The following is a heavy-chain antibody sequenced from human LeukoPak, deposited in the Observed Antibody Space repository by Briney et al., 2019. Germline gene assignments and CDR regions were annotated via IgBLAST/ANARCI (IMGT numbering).Heavy chain of an antibody. CDR1: GYTLTELS. V-gene: IGHV1-24*01. D-gene: IGHD3-10*01. J-gene: IGHJ3*02. CDR2: FDPEDGET. Sequence: ASVKVSCKVSGYTLTELSMHWVRQAPGKGLEWMGGFDPEDGETIYAQKFQGRVTMTEDTSTDTAYMELSSLRSEDTAVYYSATTMVRGVIIFAGAFDIWGQGTMVTVSS. CDR3: ATTMVRGVIIFAGAFDI.